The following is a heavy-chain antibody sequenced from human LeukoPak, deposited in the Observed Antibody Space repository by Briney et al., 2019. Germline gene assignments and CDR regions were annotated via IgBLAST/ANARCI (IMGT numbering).Heavy chain of an antibody. CDR2: INHSGST. V-gene: IGHV4-34*01. D-gene: IGHD2-15*01. Sequence: SETLSLTCTVSGDSSRITTFYWSWIRQPPGKGLEWIGEINHSGSTNYNPSLKSRVTISVDTSKNQFSLKLSSVTAADTAVYYCASSLVVGDYYYYYMDVWGKGTTVTVSS. CDR1: GDSSRITTFY. J-gene: IGHJ6*03. CDR3: ASSLVVGDYYYYYMDV.